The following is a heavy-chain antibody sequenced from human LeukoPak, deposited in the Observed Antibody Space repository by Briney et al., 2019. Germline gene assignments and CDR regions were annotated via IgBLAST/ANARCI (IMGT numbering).Heavy chain of an antibody. Sequence: ASVKVSCKASGYTFTGYYMHWVRQAPGQGLEWMGWINPNSGGTNYAQKFQGRVTMTRDTSISTAYMELSRLRSDDTAVYYCAIYNSSGYSFDYWGQGTLVTVSS. V-gene: IGHV1-2*02. J-gene: IGHJ4*02. D-gene: IGHD3-22*01. CDR3: AIYNSSGYSFDY. CDR2: INPNSGGT. CDR1: GYTFTGYY.